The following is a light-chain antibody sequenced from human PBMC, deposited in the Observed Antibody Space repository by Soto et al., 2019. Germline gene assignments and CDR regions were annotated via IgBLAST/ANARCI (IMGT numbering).Light chain of an antibody. J-gene: IGKJ4*01. CDR2: GTS. Sequence: ERVMTQSPATLSVSPGERATLSCGASQFVSSHLAWYQQKPGQAPRLLIYGTSTRATGIPARFSGSGSGTEFTLTISSLQSEDFAVYYCQQYDNWPLTFGGGTKVDIK. CDR3: QQYDNWPLT. V-gene: IGKV3-15*01. CDR1: QFVSSH.